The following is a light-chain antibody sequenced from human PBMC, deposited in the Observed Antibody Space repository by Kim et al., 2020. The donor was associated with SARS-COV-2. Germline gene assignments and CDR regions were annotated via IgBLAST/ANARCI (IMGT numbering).Light chain of an antibody. CDR2: SAS. J-gene: IGKJ2*01. V-gene: IGKV1-33*01. CDR1: QDIEKF. CDR3: QQFASVPDA. Sequence: VGDRVTVTCQASQDIEKFLNWYQQKPGEAPKLLIYSASNLEVGLPSRFSGGGSGTDFTLTITNVQPEDIGTYFCQQFASVPDAFGQGTKVDIK.